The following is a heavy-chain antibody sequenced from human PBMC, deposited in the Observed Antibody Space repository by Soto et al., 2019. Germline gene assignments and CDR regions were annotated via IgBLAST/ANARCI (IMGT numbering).Heavy chain of an antibody. Sequence: PGGSLRRSCAASGFTFSSYGMHWVRQAPGKGLEWVAVISYDGSNKYYADSVKGRFTISRDNSKNTLYLQMNSLRAEDTAVYYCAKDSISYYGSGSPTDYWGQGTLVTVSS. CDR3: AKDSISYYGSGSPTDY. V-gene: IGHV3-30*18. D-gene: IGHD3-10*01. CDR2: ISYDGSNK. CDR1: GFTFSSYG. J-gene: IGHJ4*02.